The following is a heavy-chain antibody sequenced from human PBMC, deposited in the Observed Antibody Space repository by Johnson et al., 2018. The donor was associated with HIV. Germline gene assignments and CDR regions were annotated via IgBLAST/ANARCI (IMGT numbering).Heavy chain of an antibody. CDR3: AREQYGGNSNAGDGFDI. V-gene: IGHV3-NL1*01. CDR2: IYSGGST. CDR1: GFNFSNYG. D-gene: IGHD4-23*01. Sequence: VQLVESGGGVVQPGRSLRLSCAASGFNFSNYGMYWVRQAPGKGLEWVSVIYSGGSTYYADSVKGRFTISRDNAKNSLYLQMNSLRAEDTAVYYCAREQYGGNSNAGDGFDIWGQGTMVTVSS. J-gene: IGHJ3*02.